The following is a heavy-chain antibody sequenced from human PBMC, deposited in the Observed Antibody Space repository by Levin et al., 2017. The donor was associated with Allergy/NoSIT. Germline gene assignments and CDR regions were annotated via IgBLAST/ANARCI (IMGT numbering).Heavy chain of an antibody. D-gene: IGHD6-19*01. Sequence: PGGSLRLSCAVYGETFSGYFWNWIRQPPGEGLEWIGEVNHSGSANYNPSLKSRVTISVDRSKNQFSLKLSSVTAADTAVYYCARSSGWWQFDYWGRGTLVTVSS. CDR3: ARSSGWWQFDY. V-gene: IGHV4-34*01. J-gene: IGHJ4*02. CDR1: GETFSGYF. CDR2: VNHSGSA.